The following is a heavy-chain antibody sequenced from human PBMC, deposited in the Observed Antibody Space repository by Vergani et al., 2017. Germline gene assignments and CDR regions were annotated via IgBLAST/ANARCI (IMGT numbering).Heavy chain of an antibody. CDR1: GGSFSGYY. V-gene: IGHV4-34*01. CDR2: INHSGST. D-gene: IGHD2-2*03. Sequence: QVQLQQWGAGLLKPSETLSLTCAVYGGSFSGYYWSWIRQPPGKGLEWIGEINHSGSTNYNLSLKSRVTISVDTSKNQFSLKLSSVTAADTAVYYCARGPGYCSSTSCPGSEDYYGMDVWGQGTTVTVSS. J-gene: IGHJ6*02. CDR3: ARGPGYCSSTSCPGSEDYYGMDV.